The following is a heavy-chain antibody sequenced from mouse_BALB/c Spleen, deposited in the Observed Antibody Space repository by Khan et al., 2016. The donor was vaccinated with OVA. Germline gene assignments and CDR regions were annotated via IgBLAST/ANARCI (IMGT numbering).Heavy chain of an antibody. V-gene: IGHV1-20*02. D-gene: IGHD1-1*01. Sequence: EVQLQESGPELVKPGASVKISCKASGYSFTGYFMNWVMQSHGKSLEWIGRINPHIGETFYNQKFKGKATLTVDESSSTVHMELRSLASDDSAVYYCARKNGGGFDYGGQGTTLTVSS. J-gene: IGHJ2*01. CDR1: GYSFTGYF. CDR3: ARKNGGGFDY. CDR2: INPHIGET.